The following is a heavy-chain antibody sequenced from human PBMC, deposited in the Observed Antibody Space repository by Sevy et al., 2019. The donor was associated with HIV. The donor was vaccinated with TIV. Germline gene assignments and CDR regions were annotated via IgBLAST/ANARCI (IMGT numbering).Heavy chain of an antibody. CDR1: GFTFSSHG. Sequence: GGSLRLSCAASGFTFSSHGMYWVRQAPGKGLEWVALISHDDTNKYYADSVKGRFTISRDESKNTLYLQMNNLRAEDSAIYHCAKPSHSSFYFYYGMDVWGQGTTVTVSS. D-gene: IGHD2-21*01. V-gene: IGHV3-30*18. CDR2: ISHDDTNK. CDR3: AKPSHSSFYFYYGMDV. J-gene: IGHJ6*02.